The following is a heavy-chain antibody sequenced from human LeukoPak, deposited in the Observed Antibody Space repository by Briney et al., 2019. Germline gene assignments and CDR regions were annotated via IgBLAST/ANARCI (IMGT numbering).Heavy chain of an antibody. CDR1: GYTFTSYY. V-gene: IGHV1-46*01. CDR2: INPSGGST. Sequence: ASVKVSCKASGYTFTSYYMHWVRQAPGQGLEWMGIINPSGGSTSYAQKFQGRVTMTRDTSTSTVYMELRSLRSDDTAVYYCAREGGLSVTSYYYYYGMDVWGQGTTVTVSS. D-gene: IGHD4-17*01. CDR3: AREGGLSVTSYYYYYGMDV. J-gene: IGHJ6*02.